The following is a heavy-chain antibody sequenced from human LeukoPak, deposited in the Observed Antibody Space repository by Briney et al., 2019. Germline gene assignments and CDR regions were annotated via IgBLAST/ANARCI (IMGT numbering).Heavy chain of an antibody. CDR3: ATTIVATMGTDY. J-gene: IGHJ4*02. V-gene: IGHV1-24*01. CDR2: FDPEDGET. Sequence: ASAKVSCKASGYTLTELSMHWVRQAPGKGLEWMGGFDPEDGETIYAQKFQGRVTMTEDTSTDTAYMELSSLRSEDTAVYYCATTIVATMGTDYWGQGTLVTVSS. CDR1: GYTLTELS. D-gene: IGHD5-12*01.